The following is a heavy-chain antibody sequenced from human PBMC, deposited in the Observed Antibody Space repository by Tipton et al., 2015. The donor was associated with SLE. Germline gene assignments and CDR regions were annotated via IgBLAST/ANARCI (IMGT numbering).Heavy chain of an antibody. CDR1: GFTFNNYE. Sequence: SLRLSCAAPGFTFNNYEMHWVRQAPGKGLEWVACIRYDSTYQFYADSVKGRFTISRDNSKNTLHLQMTSVRAEDTAVYYCAKELKGGTSGLDHWGQGTLVTVSS. D-gene: IGHD3-16*01. CDR3: AKELKGGTSGLDH. V-gene: IGHV3-30*02. CDR2: IRYDSTYQ. J-gene: IGHJ4*02.